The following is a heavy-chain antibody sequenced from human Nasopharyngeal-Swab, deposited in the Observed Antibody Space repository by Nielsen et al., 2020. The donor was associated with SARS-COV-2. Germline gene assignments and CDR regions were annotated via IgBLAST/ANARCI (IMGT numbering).Heavy chain of an antibody. D-gene: IGHD3-3*01. J-gene: IGHJ4*02. V-gene: IGHV3-23*03. Sequence: GESLKISCAASGFTFSSYAMSWVRQAPGKGLEWVSVIYSGGSSTYYADSVKGRFTISRDNSKNTLYLQMNSLRAEDTAVYYCAKDHEYYDFWSGYSPLPIFDYWGQGTLVTVSS. CDR1: GFTFSSYA. CDR3: AKDHEYYDFWSGYSPLPIFDY. CDR2: IYSGGSST.